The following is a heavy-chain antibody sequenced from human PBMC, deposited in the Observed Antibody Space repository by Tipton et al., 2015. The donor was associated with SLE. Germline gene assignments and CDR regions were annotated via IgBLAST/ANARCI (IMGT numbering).Heavy chain of an antibody. CDR3: ARAGMITFGGIGY. CDR2: IYHSGST. Sequence: LRLSCDVSGYSISSGYYWGWIRQPPGKGLEWIGSIYHSGSTYYNPSLKSRVTISVDTSKNQFSLKLSSVTAADTAVYYCARAGMITFGGIGYWGQGSLVTVSS. J-gene: IGHJ4*02. CDR1: GYSISSGYY. V-gene: IGHV4-38-2*01. D-gene: IGHD3-16*01.